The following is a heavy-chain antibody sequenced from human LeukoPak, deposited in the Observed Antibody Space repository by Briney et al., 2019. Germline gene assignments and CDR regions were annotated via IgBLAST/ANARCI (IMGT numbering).Heavy chain of an antibody. CDR2: IYYSGST. V-gene: IGHV4-31*03. D-gene: IGHD3-10*01. CDR1: GGSISSGGYY. CDR3: ARDLMVRGVTNGMDV. J-gene: IGHJ6*02. Sequence: PSETLSLTCTVSGGSISSGGYYWSWIRQHPGKGLEWIGYIYYSGSTYYNPSLKSRVTISVDTSKHQFSLKLSSVTAADTAVYYCARDLMVRGVTNGMDVWGQGTTVTVSS.